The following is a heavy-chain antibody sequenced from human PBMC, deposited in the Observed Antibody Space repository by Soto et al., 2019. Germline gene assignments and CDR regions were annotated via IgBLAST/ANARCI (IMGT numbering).Heavy chain of an antibody. CDR2: IHPGDSDT. CDR3: TLSYGDSYYYYYGMDV. J-gene: IGHJ6*02. Sequence: PGESLKISCVGSGFSFSRYTVGWVRQVPGKGLEWMGVIHPGDSDTIYSPSFQGQVTISADKSISTAYLQWNSLKASDTAMYYCTLSYGDSYYYYYGMDVWGQGTTVTVSS. V-gene: IGHV5-51*01. CDR1: GFSFSRYT. D-gene: IGHD4-17*01.